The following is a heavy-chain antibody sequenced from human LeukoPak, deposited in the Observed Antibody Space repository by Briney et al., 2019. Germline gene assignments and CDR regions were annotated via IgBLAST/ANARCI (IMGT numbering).Heavy chain of an antibody. CDR3: AKDSGDSSAWYGSRFDY. J-gene: IGHJ4*02. D-gene: IGHD6-19*01. CDR2: ISGSGGST. CDR1: GFTFSSYA. V-gene: IGHV3-23*01. Sequence: PGGSLRLSCAASGFTFSSYAMSWVRQAPGKGLEWVSGISGSGGSTYYADSVKGRFTISRDNSKNTLYLQMNSLRAEDTAVYYCAKDSGDSSAWYGSRFDYWGQGTLVTVSS.